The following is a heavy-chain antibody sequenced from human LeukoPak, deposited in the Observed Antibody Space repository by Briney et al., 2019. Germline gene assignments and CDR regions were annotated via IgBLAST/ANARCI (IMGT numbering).Heavy chain of an antibody. Sequence: ASVKVSCKASGYTFTSYYMHWVRQGPGQGLEWMGIINPSGGSTRYAQKFRGRVTMTRDTSTSTVYMELSSLRSEDTAVYYCARNPVTTKYFDYWGQGTLVTVSS. CDR3: ARNPVTTKYFDY. CDR2: INPSGGST. J-gene: IGHJ4*02. CDR1: GYTFTSYY. V-gene: IGHV1-46*01. D-gene: IGHD4-17*01.